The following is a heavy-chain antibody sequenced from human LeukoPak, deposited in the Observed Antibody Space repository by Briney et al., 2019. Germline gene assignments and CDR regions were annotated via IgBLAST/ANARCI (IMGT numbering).Heavy chain of an antibody. V-gene: IGHV3-23*01. D-gene: IGHD6-19*01. CDR1: GFTFSIFA. J-gene: IGHJ3*02. Sequence: GGSLRLSCTASGFTFSIFAMSWVRQAPGKGLEWVSSISGSGGSTYYADSVKGRFTISRDNSKNTLHLQMNSLRAEDTAIYYCAKFSWSSGWSGGAFDIWGQGTMVTVSS. CDR2: ISGSGGST. CDR3: AKFSWSSGWSGGAFDI.